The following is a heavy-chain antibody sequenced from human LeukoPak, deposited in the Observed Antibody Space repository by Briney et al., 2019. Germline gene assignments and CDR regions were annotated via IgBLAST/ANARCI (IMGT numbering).Heavy chain of an antibody. J-gene: IGHJ4*02. CDR3: ARGAYYDILTGYYYRGYYFDY. CDR2: IIPILGIA. Sequence: ASVKVSCKASGGTFSSYAISWVRQAPGQGPEWMGRIIPILGIANYAQKFQGRVTITADKSTSTAYMELSSLRSEDTAVYYCARGAYYDILTGYYYRGYYFDYWGQGTLVTVSS. V-gene: IGHV1-69*04. CDR1: GGTFSSYA. D-gene: IGHD3-9*01.